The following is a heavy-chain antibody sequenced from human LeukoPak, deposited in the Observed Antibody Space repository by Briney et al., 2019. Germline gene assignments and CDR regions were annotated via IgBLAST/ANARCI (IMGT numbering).Heavy chain of an antibody. CDR3: AKGHRDVDY. V-gene: IGHV3-48*01. Sequence: PGGSLRLSCAASGFTFSSYSMNWARQAPGKGLEWVSYITSSSSTIYYADSVKGRFTISRDNSKNTVDLQMNSLRAEDTAVYYCAKGHRDVDYWGQGTLVTVSS. CDR1: GFTFSSYS. CDR2: ITSSSSTI. J-gene: IGHJ4*02.